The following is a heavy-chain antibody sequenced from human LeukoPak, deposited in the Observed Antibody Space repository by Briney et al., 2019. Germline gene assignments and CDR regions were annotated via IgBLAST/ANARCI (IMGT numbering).Heavy chain of an antibody. D-gene: IGHD3-9*01. J-gene: IGHJ6*02. V-gene: IGHV1-69*01. Sequence: SVKVSCKASGGTFSRYAISWVRQAPGQGLEWMGGIIPIFGTANHAQKFQGRVTITADESTSTAYVELSSLRSEDTAVYYCARLPLTGYSRGYYYGMDVWGQGTTVTVSS. CDR2: IIPIFGTA. CDR3: ARLPLTGYSRGYYYGMDV. CDR1: GGTFSRYA.